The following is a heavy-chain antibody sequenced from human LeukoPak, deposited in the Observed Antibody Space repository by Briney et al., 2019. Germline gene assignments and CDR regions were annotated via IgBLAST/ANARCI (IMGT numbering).Heavy chain of an antibody. V-gene: IGHV3-73*01. Sequence: GGSLRLSCEVSGFSFSGSAVYWVRQASGKGLEWVGRIRSKPNNYATTYSASGKGRFTISRDDSKNTAYLQMNDLKTEDTAVYFCTTGVITGHDYWGQGTLVTVSS. CDR2: IRSKPNNYAT. J-gene: IGHJ4*02. CDR3: TTGVITGHDY. CDR1: GFSFSGSA. D-gene: IGHD2-8*02.